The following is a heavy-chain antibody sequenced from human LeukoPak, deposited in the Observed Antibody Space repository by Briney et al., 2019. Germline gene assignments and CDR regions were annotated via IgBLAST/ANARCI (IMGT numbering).Heavy chain of an antibody. Sequence: GGSLRLSCEGSGFTLSSYSMNWVRQAPGKGLEWVSSISSTSSYMYYTDSVKGRFTISRDNAKNSLYLQMNSLRDEDTAVYYCARGPIGSNWFDPWGQGTLVTVSS. V-gene: IGHV3-21*01. D-gene: IGHD5/OR15-5a*01. J-gene: IGHJ5*02. CDR1: GFTLSSYS. CDR3: ARGPIGSNWFDP. CDR2: ISSTSSYM.